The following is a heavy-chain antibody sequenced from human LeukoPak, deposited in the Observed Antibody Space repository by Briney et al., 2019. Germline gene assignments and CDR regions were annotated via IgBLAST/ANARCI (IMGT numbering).Heavy chain of an antibody. Sequence: SETLSLTCAVSGYSISSSNWWGWIRQPPGKGLEWIGYIYYSGSIYYNPSLKSQVTMSVDTSKNQFSLKLSSVTAVDTAVYYCARMGSRAGSDAFDIWGQGTMVTVSS. V-gene: IGHV4-28*05. CDR3: ARMGSRAGSDAFDI. CDR1: GYSISSSNW. D-gene: IGHD6-13*01. J-gene: IGHJ3*02. CDR2: IYYSGSI.